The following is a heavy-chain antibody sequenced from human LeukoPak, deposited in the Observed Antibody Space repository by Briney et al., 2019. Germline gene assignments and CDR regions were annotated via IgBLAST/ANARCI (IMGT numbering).Heavy chain of an antibody. D-gene: IGHD6-19*01. V-gene: IGHV3-23*01. CDR3: AKDTSSGWPWGPYYLDY. J-gene: IGHJ4*02. CDR1: GFTFSSYA. CDR2: ISGSGGST. Sequence: GGSLRLSCAASGFTFSSYAMSWVRQAPGKGLEWVSAISGSGGSTYYADSVKGRFTISRDNSKNTLYLQMNSLRAEDTAVYYCAKDTSSGWPWGPYYLDYWGQGTLVTVSS.